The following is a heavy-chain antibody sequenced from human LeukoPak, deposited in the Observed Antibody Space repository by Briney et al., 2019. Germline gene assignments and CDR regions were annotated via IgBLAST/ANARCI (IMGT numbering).Heavy chain of an antibody. V-gene: IGHV4-39*01. Sequence: SETLSLTCTVSGGSISSSSYYWGWIRQPPGKGLEWIGSIYYSGSTYYNPSLKSRVTISVDTSKNQFSLKLSSVTAADTAVYYGARTGDIVVVPAAEDWGQGTLVTVSS. J-gene: IGHJ4*02. CDR1: GGSISSSSYY. CDR2: IYYSGST. D-gene: IGHD2-2*01. CDR3: ARTGDIVVVPAAED.